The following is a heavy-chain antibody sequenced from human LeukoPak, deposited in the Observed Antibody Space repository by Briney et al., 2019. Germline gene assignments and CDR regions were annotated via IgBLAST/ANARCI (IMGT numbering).Heavy chain of an antibody. CDR2: ISWNSGSI. Sequence: PGGSLRLSCAASGFTFSDYYMNWIRQAPGKGLEWVSGISWNSGSIGYADSVKGRFTISRDNAKNSLYLQMNSLRAEDMALYYCAKGAVAGNGGWFDYWGQGTLVTVSS. V-gene: IGHV3-9*03. CDR1: GFTFSDYY. J-gene: IGHJ4*02. CDR3: AKGAVAGNGGWFDY. D-gene: IGHD6-19*01.